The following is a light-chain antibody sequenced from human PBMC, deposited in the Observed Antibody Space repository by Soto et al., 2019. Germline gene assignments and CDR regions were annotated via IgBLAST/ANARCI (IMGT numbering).Light chain of an antibody. CDR2: DAS. Sequence: DIQITHSPSTLSASVGDRVTITCRASQTISSWLAWYQQKPGKAPNLLIYDASTLERGVPSRFSGTGSGTEFTLTIDRLQPDHFATYYCQQYHTSSITFGQGTRMEIK. CDR3: QQYHTSSIT. CDR1: QTISSW. J-gene: IGKJ5*01. V-gene: IGKV1-5*01.